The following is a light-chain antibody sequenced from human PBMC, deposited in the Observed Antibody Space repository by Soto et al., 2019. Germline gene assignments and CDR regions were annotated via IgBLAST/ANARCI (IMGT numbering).Light chain of an antibody. V-gene: IGKV3-20*01. CDR1: QSFNSNY. J-gene: IGKJ1*01. Sequence: EIVLTQSPGTLSLSPGDTATLSCRASQSFNSNYLAWYRQKPGQAPRLLIYLASSRATGIPDRFSGSGSGTDLTLTICRLEPEDFAVYYCQQHGSSPWTFGQGTKVEIK. CDR3: QQHGSSPWT. CDR2: LAS.